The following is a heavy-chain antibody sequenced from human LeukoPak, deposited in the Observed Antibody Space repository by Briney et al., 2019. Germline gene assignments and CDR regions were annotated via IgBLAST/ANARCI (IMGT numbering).Heavy chain of an antibody. Sequence: ASVKVSCKASGYTFTSYDINWVRQATGQEHEWMGWMNPNSGNTGYAQKFQGRVTMTRNTSISTAYMELSSLRSEDTAVYYCARGGFLEWLYAKIFDYWGQGTLVTVSS. D-gene: IGHD3-3*01. J-gene: IGHJ4*02. CDR2: MNPNSGNT. CDR1: GYTFTSYD. CDR3: ARGGFLEWLYAKIFDY. V-gene: IGHV1-8*01.